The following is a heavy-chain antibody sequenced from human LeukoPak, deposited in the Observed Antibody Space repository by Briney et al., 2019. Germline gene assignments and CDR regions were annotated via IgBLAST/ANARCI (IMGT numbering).Heavy chain of an antibody. CDR2: ISGSGGST. D-gene: IGHD5-18*01. CDR3: AARIQLWLRDY. Sequence: GGSLRLSCAASGPTFSSYAMSWVRQAPGKGLEWVSGISGSGGSTYYADSVKGRFTISRDNSKNTLYLQMNSLRAEDTAEYYCAARIQLWLRDYWGQGTLVTVSS. CDR1: GPTFSSYA. V-gene: IGHV3-23*01. J-gene: IGHJ4*02.